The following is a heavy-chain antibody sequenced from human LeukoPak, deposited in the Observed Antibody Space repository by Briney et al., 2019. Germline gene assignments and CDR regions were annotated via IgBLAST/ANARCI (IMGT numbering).Heavy chain of an antibody. D-gene: IGHD1-7*01. J-gene: IGHJ4*02. V-gene: IGHV4-61*01. CDR2: IYYSGST. CDR3: ARRTPNWNSYYFDH. CDR1: GGSVSGDIYY. Sequence: SETLSLTCTVSGGSVSGDIYYWSWIRQPPGKGLEWIGYIYYSGSTNYNLSLNSRLTISVDTSKNQFSLRLTSVTAADTAVYYCARRTPNWNSYYFDHWGQGILVTVSS.